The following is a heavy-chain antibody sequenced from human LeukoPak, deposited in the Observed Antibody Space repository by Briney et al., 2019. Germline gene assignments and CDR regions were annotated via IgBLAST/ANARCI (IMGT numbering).Heavy chain of an antibody. V-gene: IGHV3-7*03. Sequence: GGSLRLSCAASGFTFSNYWMSWVRQTPGKGLEWVANIKQDGRERYYVDSVKGRFTISRDDAKNSLYLQMSSLRAEDTAVYYCARKGELERRRSWDCWGQGTLVTVSS. J-gene: IGHJ4*02. CDR2: IKQDGRER. D-gene: IGHD1-1*01. CDR1: GFTFSNYW. CDR3: ARKGELERRRSWDC.